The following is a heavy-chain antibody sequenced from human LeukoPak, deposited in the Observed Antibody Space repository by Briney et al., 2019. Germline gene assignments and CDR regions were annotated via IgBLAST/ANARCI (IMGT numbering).Heavy chain of an antibody. D-gene: IGHD4-11*01. V-gene: IGHV3-33*01. Sequence: GRSLRLSCAVSGFTLSSYGMHWVRQAPGKGLEWVAVIWYGGSNKYYADSVKGRFTISRDSSKNTLDLQMNSLRAVDTAVYYCVRVGYTNYGIDYWGQGTLVTVSS. CDR2: IWYGGSNK. CDR3: VRVGYTNYGIDY. J-gene: IGHJ4*02. CDR1: GFTLSSYG.